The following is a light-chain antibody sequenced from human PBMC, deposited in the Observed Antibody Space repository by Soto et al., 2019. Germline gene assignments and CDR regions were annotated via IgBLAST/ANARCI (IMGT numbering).Light chain of an antibody. CDR3: QQYYNSIT. CDR2: WAS. J-gene: IGKJ5*01. V-gene: IGKV4-1*01. CDR1: QTILYFSNNKNF. Sequence: DIVMTQSPDSLAVSVGERATMNCKSSQTILYFSNNKNFLAWYQQKAGQPPKLLITWASTRESGVPDRFSGSGSGTDFTLTISSLQAEDVAVYYCQQYYNSITFGQGTRLEIK.